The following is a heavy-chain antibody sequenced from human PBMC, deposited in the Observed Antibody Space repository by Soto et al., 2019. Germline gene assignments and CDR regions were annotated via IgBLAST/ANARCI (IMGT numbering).Heavy chain of an antibody. V-gene: IGHV3-21*01. J-gene: IGHJ4*02. CDR1: GFTFSSYS. Sequence: EVQLVESGGGLVKPGGSLRLSCAASGFTFSSYSMNWVRQAPGKGLEWVSSISSSSSYIYYADSVNDRFTISRDNAKNSLYLQMNSLRAEDTAVYYCARDRTTVTSFSFDYWGQGTLVTVSS. CDR2: ISSSSSYI. D-gene: IGHD4-17*01. CDR3: ARDRTTVTSFSFDY.